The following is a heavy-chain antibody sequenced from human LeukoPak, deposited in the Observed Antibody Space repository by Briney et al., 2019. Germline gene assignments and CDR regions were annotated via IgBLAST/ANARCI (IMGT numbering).Heavy chain of an antibody. D-gene: IGHD6-13*01. CDR3: ARDSSPNSNKWYDWDHYYNYYMDV. CDR1: GFTFSDYG. J-gene: IGHJ6*03. Sequence: PGGSLRLSCAAAGFTFSDYGMNWVRQAPGKGLEWVSGISGSGISTYYADSVQGRFTLSRDNSKNTLYLQMNSLRAEDTAVYYCARDSSPNSNKWYDWDHYYNYYMDVWGKGTMVTVSS. CDR2: ISGSGIST. V-gene: IGHV3-23*01.